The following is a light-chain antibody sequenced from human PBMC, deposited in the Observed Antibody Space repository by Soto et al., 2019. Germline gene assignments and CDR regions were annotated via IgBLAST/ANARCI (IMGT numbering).Light chain of an antibody. CDR2: EGS. Sequence: QSALTQPASVSGSPGQSITISCTGTSSDVGSYNLVSWYQHPGKAPKLMIYEGSKRPSGVSNRFSGSKSGNTASLTISGLQAEDEADYYCCSYAGSSTLVFGGGTKVTVL. V-gene: IGLV2-23*01. CDR1: SSDVGSYNL. CDR3: CSYAGSSTLV. J-gene: IGLJ2*01.